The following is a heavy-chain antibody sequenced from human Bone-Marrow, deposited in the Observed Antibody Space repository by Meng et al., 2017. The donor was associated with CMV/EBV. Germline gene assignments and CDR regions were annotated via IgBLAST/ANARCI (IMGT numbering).Heavy chain of an antibody. CDR3: ARDQGGNTSGYCSSTSCYTGGMDV. CDR2: ISSNGGST. J-gene: IGHJ6*02. D-gene: IGHD2-2*02. Sequence: GEYLKISCAASGFTFSSYAMHWVRQAPGKGLEYVSAISSNGGSTYYADSVKGRFTISRDNSKNTLYLQMGSLRAEDTAVYYCARDQGGNTSGYCSSTSCYTGGMDVWGQGTTVTVSS. CDR1: GFTFSSYA. V-gene: IGHV3-64*02.